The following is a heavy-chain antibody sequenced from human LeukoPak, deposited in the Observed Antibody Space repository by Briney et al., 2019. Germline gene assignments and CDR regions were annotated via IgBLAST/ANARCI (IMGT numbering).Heavy chain of an antibody. J-gene: IGHJ3*02. CDR1: GFTISNYE. CDR3: AKDVGEWSVTDAFHI. V-gene: IGHV3-48*03. Sequence: PGGSLRLSCAASGFTISNYEMNWVRQAPGKGLEWVSHIRRSGSIIYYADSVKGRFTISRDNAKNSLYRQMNSLRAEDTAVYYCAKDVGEWSVTDAFHIWGQGTRVTVSS. CDR2: IRRSGSII. D-gene: IGHD3-16*01.